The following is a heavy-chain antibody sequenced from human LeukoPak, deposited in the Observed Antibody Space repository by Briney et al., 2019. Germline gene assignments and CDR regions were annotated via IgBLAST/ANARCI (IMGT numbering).Heavy chain of an antibody. D-gene: IGHD6-13*01. CDR3: ASRPADSTWYGVFDY. J-gene: IGHJ4*02. Sequence: SETLSLTCTVSGGSINSLYWSWVRQPPGKGLEWVGNVFYPGSTNSNPSLKSRVPMSLDTSSDQFSLRLTSATAADTAIYYCASRPADSTWYGVFDYWSQGTLVTVSS. CDR1: GGSINSLY. CDR2: VFYPGST. V-gene: IGHV4-59*11.